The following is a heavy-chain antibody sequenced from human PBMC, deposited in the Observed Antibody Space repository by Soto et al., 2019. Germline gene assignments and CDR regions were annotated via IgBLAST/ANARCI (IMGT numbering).Heavy chain of an antibody. J-gene: IGHJ4*02. CDR1: GSTFSTNA. V-gene: IGHV3-30-3*01. CDR3: GRDFVIVGATRGSD. D-gene: IGHD1-26*01. CDR2: IPFDGSNK. Sequence: QVQLVESGGGVVQPGRSLRLSCEASGSTFSTNALTWVRQAPGKGLEWVAFIPFDGSNKYYADPVKGRFTISRDNSKNALYLQMNSLRAEDTAVYCCGRDFVIVGATRGSDWGQGTLVTVSS.